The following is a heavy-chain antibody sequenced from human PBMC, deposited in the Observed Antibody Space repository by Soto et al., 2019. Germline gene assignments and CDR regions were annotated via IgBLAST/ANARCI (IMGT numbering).Heavy chain of an antibody. J-gene: IGHJ6*02. CDR3: AIRVMACGPTSCYTECHYGLDV. CDR2: IEPSDSYT. Sequence: GESLKISCKGSGYRLTTYWINWVRQLPGKGLEWMGGIEPSDSYTNYSPYFQAHVTISADKFINTAYLQWSSLKASDTAMYFSAIRVMACGPTSCYTECHYGLDVGGEGSTVNV. V-gene: IGHV5-10-1*01. D-gene: IGHD2-2*02. CDR1: GYRLTTYW.